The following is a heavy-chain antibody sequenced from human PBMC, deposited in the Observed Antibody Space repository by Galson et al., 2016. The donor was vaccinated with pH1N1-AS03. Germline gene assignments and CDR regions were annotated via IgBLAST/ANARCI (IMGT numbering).Heavy chain of an antibody. V-gene: IGHV4-38-2*01. CDR2: IHHGGST. Sequence: LSLTCGVSNYSINSGYYWGWIRQPPGKGLEWIGSIHHGGSTYYTPSLKSRVSFSVDTSKNQFSLKLSSVTAADTAGYYCARGGSMVRGSLPSNWYFDLWGRGTLVTVSS. J-gene: IGHJ2*01. CDR1: NYSINSGYY. CDR3: ARGGSMVRGSLPSNWYFDL. D-gene: IGHD3-10*01.